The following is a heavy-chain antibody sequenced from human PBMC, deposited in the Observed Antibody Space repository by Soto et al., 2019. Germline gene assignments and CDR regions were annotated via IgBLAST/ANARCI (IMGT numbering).Heavy chain of an antibody. J-gene: IGHJ6*02. CDR2: IIPIFGTA. CDR1: EGTFSSYA. CDR3: ARVGSGSYYEDYYYYGMDV. Sequence: GASVKVSCKASEGTFSSYAISWVRQAPGQGLEWMGGIIPIFGTANYAQKFQGRVTITADKSTSTAYMELSSLRSEDTAVYYCARVGSGSYYEDYYYYGMDVWGQGTTVTVSS. V-gene: IGHV1-69*06. D-gene: IGHD1-26*01.